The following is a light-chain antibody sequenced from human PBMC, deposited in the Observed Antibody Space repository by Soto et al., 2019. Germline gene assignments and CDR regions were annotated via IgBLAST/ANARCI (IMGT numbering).Light chain of an antibody. J-gene: IGKJ1*01. CDR1: QSFTSN. Sequence: EILMTQSPATLSVSPGESATLSCRASQSFTSNLAWYQQKPGQAPRLLIYGASTRATGIPARFSGSGSGTEFTLTISSLPSEDFAVYYCQQFNNWPWTFGQGTKVEIK. V-gene: IGKV3-15*01. CDR2: GAS. CDR3: QQFNNWPWT.